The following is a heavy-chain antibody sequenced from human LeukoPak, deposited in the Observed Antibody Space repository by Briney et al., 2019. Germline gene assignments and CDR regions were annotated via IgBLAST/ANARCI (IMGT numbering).Heavy chain of an antibody. Sequence: GGSLRLSCAASGFIFSSYWMHWVRQAPGKGLVWVSRINSDGSSTSYADSVKGRFTISRDNAKNTLYLQMHSLRAEDTAVYYCARRVVVPAAPYYFDYWGQGTLVTVSS. CDR2: INSDGSST. D-gene: IGHD2-2*01. J-gene: IGHJ4*02. CDR3: ARRVVVPAAPYYFDY. V-gene: IGHV3-74*01. CDR1: GFIFSSYW.